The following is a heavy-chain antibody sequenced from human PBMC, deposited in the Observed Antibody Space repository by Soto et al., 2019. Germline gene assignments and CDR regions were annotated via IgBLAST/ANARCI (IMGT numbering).Heavy chain of an antibody. CDR1: GFTFSDDG. CDR3: AKGWHGHSSGWLAFDI. V-gene: IGHV3-30*18. J-gene: IGHJ3*02. D-gene: IGHD6-13*01. CDR2: ISYEGSNK. Sequence: QPWGALRLSCAASGFTFSDDGMHWFRQAPGKGLEWVTVISYEGSNKYYADSVKGRFTISRDNSKNTVYLHMNSLRADDTAVYYCAKGWHGHSSGWLAFDIWGEGTTLTVSS.